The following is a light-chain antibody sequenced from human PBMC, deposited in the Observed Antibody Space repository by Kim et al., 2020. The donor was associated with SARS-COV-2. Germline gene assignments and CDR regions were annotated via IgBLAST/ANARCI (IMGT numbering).Light chain of an antibody. CDR1: QSVFYSSNNKNY. CDR2: WAS. CDR3: QQYYSTPWT. V-gene: IGKV4-1*01. Sequence: ATINCKSSQSVFYSSNNKNYLAWYQQKPGQPPKLLIYWASTRESGVPDRFSGSGSGTDFTLTISSLQAEDVAVYYCQQYYSTPWTFGQGTKVDIK. J-gene: IGKJ1*01.